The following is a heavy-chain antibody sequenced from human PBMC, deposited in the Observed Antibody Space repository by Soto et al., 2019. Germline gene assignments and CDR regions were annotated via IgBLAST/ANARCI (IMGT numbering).Heavy chain of an antibody. D-gene: IGHD5-18*01. CDR3: ASNTRVSYGPYYYYGMDV. CDR2: VSAYNGNT. V-gene: IGHV1-18*04. CDR1: GYTFTSYG. J-gene: IGHJ6*02. Sequence: QVQLVQSGAEVKKPGASVKVSCKASGYTFTSYGISWVRQAPGQGREWMRWVSAYNGNTNYAQKLQGRVTMTTDTCTSTAYMELRSLRSDDTAVYYCASNTRVSYGPYYYYGMDVWGQGTTVTVS.